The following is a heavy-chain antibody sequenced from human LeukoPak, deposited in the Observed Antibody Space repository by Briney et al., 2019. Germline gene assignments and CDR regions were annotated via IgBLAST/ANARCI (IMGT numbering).Heavy chain of an antibody. CDR1: GYSISSGYY. J-gene: IGHJ4*02. CDR2: IYHSGST. D-gene: IGHD3-3*01. Sequence: SETLSLTCAVSGYSISSGYYWGWIRQPPGKGLEWIRSIYHSGSTYYNPSLKGRVTISVDTSKNQFSLKLSSVTAADTAVYYCARHKSSEWGAGDFDYWGQGTLVTVSS. CDR3: ARHKSSEWGAGDFDY. V-gene: IGHV4-38-2*01.